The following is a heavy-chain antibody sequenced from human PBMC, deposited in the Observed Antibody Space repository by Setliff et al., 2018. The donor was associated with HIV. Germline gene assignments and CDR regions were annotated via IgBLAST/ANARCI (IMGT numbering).Heavy chain of an antibody. V-gene: IGHV4-61*09. CDR2: IYTNGYT. CDR1: GGSIRSGSYY. Sequence: SETLSLTCTVSGGSIRSGSYYWTWIRQPAGKGPEWIGHIYTNGYTNYNPSLKSRVTISVDTSRDQFSLQLTSVTAADTAVYYCARGRTGHDYWGQGTLVTVSS. CDR3: ARGRTGHDY. J-gene: IGHJ4*02.